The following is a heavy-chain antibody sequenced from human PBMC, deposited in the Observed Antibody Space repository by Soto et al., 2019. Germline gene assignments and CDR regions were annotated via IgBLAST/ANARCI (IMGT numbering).Heavy chain of an antibody. CDR1: GYTFTGYY. CDR2: INPNSGGT. Sequence: ASVKVSCKASGYTFTGYYMHWVRQAPGQGLEWMGWINPNSGGTNYAQKFQGWVTMTRDTSISTAYMELSRLRSDDTAVYYCARGVVGTEDVDAFDIWGQGTMVTVSS. D-gene: IGHD2-15*01. V-gene: IGHV1-2*04. J-gene: IGHJ3*02. CDR3: ARGVVGTEDVDAFDI.